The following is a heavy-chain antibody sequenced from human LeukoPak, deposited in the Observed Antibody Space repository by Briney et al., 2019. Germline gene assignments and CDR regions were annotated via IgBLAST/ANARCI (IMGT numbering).Heavy chain of an antibody. D-gene: IGHD5-18*01. CDR3: ARAHVDTAMPNVDTARYYFDY. Sequence: SVKVSCKASGGTFSSYAISWVRQAPGQGREWMGGIIPIFGTANYAQKFQGRVTITADESTSTAYMELSSLRSEDTAVYYCARAHVDTAMPNVDTARYYFDYWGQGTLVTVSS. CDR2: IIPIFGTA. J-gene: IGHJ4*02. CDR1: GGTFSSYA. V-gene: IGHV1-69*13.